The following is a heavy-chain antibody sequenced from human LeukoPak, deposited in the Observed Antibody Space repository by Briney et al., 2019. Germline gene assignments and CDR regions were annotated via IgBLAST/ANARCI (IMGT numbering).Heavy chain of an antibody. CDR2: TYYRSKWYN. CDR1: VDSVSSNSAA. CDR3: ARQFGNYMAY. J-gene: IGHJ4*02. D-gene: IGHD3-16*01. Sequence: SQTLSLTFAFSVDSVSSNSAAWHWIRQSPSRGLEWLGRTYYRSKWYNDYAVSVKSRITINPDTSKNQFSLQLNSVTPEDTAVYYCARQFGNYMAYWGQGTLVTVSS. V-gene: IGHV6-1*01.